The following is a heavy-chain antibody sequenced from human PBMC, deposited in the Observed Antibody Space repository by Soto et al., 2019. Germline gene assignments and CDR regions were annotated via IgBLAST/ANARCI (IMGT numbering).Heavy chain of an antibody. CDR2: IWYDGSTK. J-gene: IGHJ4*02. D-gene: IGHD6-25*01. CDR3: ARYSSAGLDY. Sequence: QVQLVESGGDVVQPGGSLRLSCAASGFTFSSYGMHWVRQAPGKGLEWAALIWYDGSTKYYADSVKGRYTISRDNSKNTMNLQMNSLRGEDTAVYYCARYSSAGLDYWGQGTLVTVSS. CDR1: GFTFSSYG. V-gene: IGHV3-33*01.